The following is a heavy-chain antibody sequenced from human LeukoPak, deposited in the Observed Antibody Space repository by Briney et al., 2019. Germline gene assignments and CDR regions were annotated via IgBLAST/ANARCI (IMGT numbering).Heavy chain of an antibody. Sequence: SETLCLTCTVSGGSISSSSYYWGWIRQPPGKGLEWIGSIYYSGSTYYNPSLKSRVTISVDTSKNQFSLKLSSVTAADTAVYYCARDGASQYFDYWGQGTLVTVSS. CDR3: ARDGASQYFDY. J-gene: IGHJ4*02. CDR2: IYYSGST. CDR1: GGSISSSSYY. D-gene: IGHD3-16*01. V-gene: IGHV4-39*07.